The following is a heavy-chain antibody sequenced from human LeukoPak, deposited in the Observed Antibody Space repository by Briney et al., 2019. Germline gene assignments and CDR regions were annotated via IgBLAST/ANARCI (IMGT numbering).Heavy chain of an antibody. CDR2: IKQDGSEK. CDR3: ARLSGLLWFGELLRPYMDV. J-gene: IGHJ6*03. D-gene: IGHD3-10*01. Sequence: GGSLRLSCAASGFTFSSYWMSWVRQAPGKGLEWVANIKQDGSEKYYVDSVKGRFTISRDNAKNSLYLQMNSLRAEDTAVYYCARLSGLLWFGELLRPYMDVWGKGTTVTISS. V-gene: IGHV3-7*01. CDR1: GFTFSSYW.